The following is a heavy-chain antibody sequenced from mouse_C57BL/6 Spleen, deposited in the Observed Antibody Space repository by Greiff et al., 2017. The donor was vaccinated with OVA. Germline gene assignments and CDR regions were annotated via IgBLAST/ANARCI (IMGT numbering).Heavy chain of an antibody. J-gene: IGHJ2*01. CDR3: RRNSSADY. CDR2: INPSSGST. CDR1: GYTFTSYW. Sequence: QVQLQQPGAELVKPGASVKLSCKASGYTFTSYWMHWVKQRPGQGLEWIGMINPSSGSTNYNEKFKSKATLTVDKSSSTAYMQLSGLTSEDSADYYCRRNSSADYWGQGTTLTVSS. V-gene: IGHV1-64*01. D-gene: IGHD3-2*02.